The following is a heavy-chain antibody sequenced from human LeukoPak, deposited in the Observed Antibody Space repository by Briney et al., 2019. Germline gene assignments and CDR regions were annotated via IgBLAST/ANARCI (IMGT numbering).Heavy chain of an antibody. V-gene: IGHV3-7*01. D-gene: IGHD3-10*01. J-gene: IGHJ4*02. CDR2: IKQDGSEK. CDR1: GFTFSSYW. Sequence: GGSLRLSCAASGFTFSSYWMSWVRQAPGKGLEWVANIKQDGSEKYYVDSVKGRFTISRDNAKNSLYLQMNSLRAEDTAVYYCARDMTALLWFGELSDYWGQGTLVTVSS. CDR3: ARDMTALLWFGELSDY.